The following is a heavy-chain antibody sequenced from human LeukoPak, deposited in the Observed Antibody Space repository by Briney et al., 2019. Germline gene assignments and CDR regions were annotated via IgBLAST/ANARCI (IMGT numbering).Heavy chain of an antibody. CDR3: ARDWADAFDI. Sequence: PSETLSLTCTVSGGSISSSSYYWGWLRQPPGKGLEWIGSSYYSGSTYYNLSLKSRVTISVDTSKNQFSLKLSSVTAADTAVYYCARDWADAFDIWGQGTMVTVSS. CDR1: GGSISSSSYY. D-gene: IGHD3-16*01. CDR2: SYYSGST. V-gene: IGHV4-39*07. J-gene: IGHJ3*02.